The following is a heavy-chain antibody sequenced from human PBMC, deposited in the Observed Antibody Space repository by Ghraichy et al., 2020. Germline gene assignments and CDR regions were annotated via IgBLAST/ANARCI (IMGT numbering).Heavy chain of an antibody. CDR2: ISGNSDTT. CDR1: GFTFITYG. Sequence: GGSLRLSCAASGFTFITYGMSWVRQAPGKGLEWVSAISGNSDTTHYAHSVKGRFTISRDSSKNILYMQMNSLMAEDTAVYYCARDSFNYNAKNEDGFDVWGPGTTVTVSS. D-gene: IGHD1-14*01. CDR3: ARDSFNYNAKNEDGFDV. J-gene: IGHJ3*01. V-gene: IGHV3-23*01.